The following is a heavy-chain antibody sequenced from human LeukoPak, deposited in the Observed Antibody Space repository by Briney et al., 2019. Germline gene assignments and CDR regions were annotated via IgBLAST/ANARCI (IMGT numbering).Heavy chain of an antibody. CDR3: ARDYYDFWSGFPD. V-gene: IGHV3-30*04. CDR1: GFTFSSYA. CDR2: ISYDGSNK. Sequence: GGSLRLSCAASGFTFSSYAMHWVRQAPGKGLEWVAVISYDGSNKYYADSVKGRFTISRDNSKNTLYLQMNSLRAEDTAVYYCARDYYDFWSGFPDWGQGTLVTVSS. J-gene: IGHJ4*02. D-gene: IGHD3-3*01.